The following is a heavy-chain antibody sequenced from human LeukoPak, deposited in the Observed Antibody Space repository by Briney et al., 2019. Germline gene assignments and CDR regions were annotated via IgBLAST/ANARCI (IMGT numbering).Heavy chain of an antibody. J-gene: IGHJ3*01. Sequence: SETLSLTCTVSGYSINNGYYWAWIRQPPGKGLECIGNIYHSGGAYYSPSLKSRVTISVDTSKNQFSLKLRSVTAADTAVYYCARFGIVGTTDVFDLWGQGTAVTVPS. CDR2: IYHSGGA. CDR1: GYSINNGYY. CDR3: ARFGIVGTTDVFDL. V-gene: IGHV4-38-2*02. D-gene: IGHD1-26*01.